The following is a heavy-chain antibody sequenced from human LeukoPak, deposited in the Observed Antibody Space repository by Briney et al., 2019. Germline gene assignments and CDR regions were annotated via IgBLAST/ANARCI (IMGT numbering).Heavy chain of an antibody. J-gene: IGHJ4*02. CDR1: GYTFTSYG. V-gene: IGHV1-18*01. D-gene: IGHD2-2*02. Sequence: ASVKVSCKASGYTFTSYGISWVRQAPGQGLEWMGWISAYNGNTNYAQKLQGRVTMTTDTSTSTAYMELRSLRSGDTAVYYCARDSVVGYQLLYCFWGQGTLVTVSS. CDR3: ARDSVVGYQLLYCF. CDR2: ISAYNGNT.